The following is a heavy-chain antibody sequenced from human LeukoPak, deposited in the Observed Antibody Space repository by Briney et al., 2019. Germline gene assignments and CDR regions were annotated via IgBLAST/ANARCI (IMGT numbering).Heavy chain of an antibody. CDR3: AKSITAAGTYAFDI. D-gene: IGHD6-13*01. J-gene: IGHJ3*02. V-gene: IGHV3-23*01. CDR1: GFTFSSYA. Sequence: GGSLRLSCAASGFTFSSYAMSWVRQAPGKGLEWVSAIRGNGGSTDYVDSVRGRFIISRDNSRNTLYLQMNTLRAEDTALYYCAKSITAAGTYAFDIWGQGTVATVSS. CDR2: IRGNGGST.